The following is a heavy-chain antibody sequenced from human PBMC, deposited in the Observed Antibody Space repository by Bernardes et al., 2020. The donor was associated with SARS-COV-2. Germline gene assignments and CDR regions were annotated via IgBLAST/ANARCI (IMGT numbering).Heavy chain of an antibody. CDR3: AKLRSVLWIHPYYNAMDA. D-gene: IGHD3-10*01. CDR1: GFTFNNFG. V-gene: IGHV3-30*18. J-gene: IGHJ6*02. CDR2: ISYEGSIQ. Sequence: GGSLRLSCEASGFTFNNFGMHWVRQAPGKGVEWVAVISYEGSIQHSADSVKGRFTISRDSSKNTVYLQMNTLRPEDTAVYYCAKLRSVLWIHPYYNAMDAWGQGTTVTVSS.